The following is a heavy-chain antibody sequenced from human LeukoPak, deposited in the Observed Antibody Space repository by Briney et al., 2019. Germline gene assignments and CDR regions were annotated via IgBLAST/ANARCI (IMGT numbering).Heavy chain of an antibody. D-gene: IGHD6-13*01. CDR3: APLNWVYPDGFDN. V-gene: IGHV3-7*01. J-gene: IGHJ3*02. Sequence: GGSLRLSCAASGFTFSGYWMSWVRQAPGKGLEWVASIKDDGSEKYYMDSVKGRLTISRDNAKNSMSLQMNSLRAEDTAVYYCAPLNWVYPDGFDNWGQGTMVTVSS. CDR2: IKDDGSEK. CDR1: GFTFSGYW.